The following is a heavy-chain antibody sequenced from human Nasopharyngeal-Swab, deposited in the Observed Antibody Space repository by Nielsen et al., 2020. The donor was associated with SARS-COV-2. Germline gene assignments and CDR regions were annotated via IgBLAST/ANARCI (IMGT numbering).Heavy chain of an antibody. Sequence: GESLKISCAASQFTFSSYWMHWVRQAPGKGLVWVSRINSDGSRINYADSVKGRFTISRDNAKNTLYLQMNSLRAEDTAVYYCVRVDVHDAFDVWGQGTMVTVSS. CDR1: QFTFSSYW. CDR3: VRVDVHDAFDV. D-gene: IGHD3-16*01. J-gene: IGHJ3*01. V-gene: IGHV3-74*01. CDR2: INSDGSRI.